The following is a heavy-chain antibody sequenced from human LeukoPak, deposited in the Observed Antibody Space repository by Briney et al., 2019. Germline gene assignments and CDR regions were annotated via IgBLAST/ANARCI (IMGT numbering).Heavy chain of an antibody. D-gene: IGHD5-24*01. V-gene: IGHV4-39*07. CDR1: GGSISSSSYY. J-gene: IGHJ3*02. CDR3: ARDIRDGYNSGAFDI. Sequence: SETLSLTCTVSGGSISSSSYYWGWIRQPPGKGLEWIGSIYYSGSTYYNPSLESRVTISVDTSKNQFSLKLSSVTAADTAVYYCARDIRDGYNSGAFDIWGQGTMVTVSS. CDR2: IYYSGST.